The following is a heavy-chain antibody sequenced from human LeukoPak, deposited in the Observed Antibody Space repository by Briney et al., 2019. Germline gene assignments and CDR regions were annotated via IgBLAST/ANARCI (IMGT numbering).Heavy chain of an antibody. Sequence: GESLKISCKASGYIFTNYGISWVRQAPGQGLEWMGWISVYNGDTNYAQKLQGRVTMTTDTSTSTAYMEVRSLRSDDTAVYFCARVEGPSIFGVIDYWGQGTLVTISS. V-gene: IGHV1-18*01. CDR1: GYIFTNYG. CDR2: ISVYNGDT. J-gene: IGHJ4*02. D-gene: IGHD3-3*01. CDR3: ARVEGPSIFGVIDY.